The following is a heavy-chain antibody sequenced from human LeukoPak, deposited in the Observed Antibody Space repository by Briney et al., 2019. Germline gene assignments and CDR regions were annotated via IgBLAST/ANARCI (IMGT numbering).Heavy chain of an antibody. J-gene: IGHJ5*02. Sequence: PSETLSLTCTVSGGSISSSSYYWGWIRQPPGKGLEWIGSIYYSGSTYYNPSLKSRVTISVDTSKNQFSLKLSSVTAADTAVYYCASPGFGELLYAFGPWGQGTLVTVSS. CDR1: GGSISSSSYY. CDR2: IYYSGST. D-gene: IGHD3-10*01. V-gene: IGHV4-39*01. CDR3: ASPGFGELLYAFGP.